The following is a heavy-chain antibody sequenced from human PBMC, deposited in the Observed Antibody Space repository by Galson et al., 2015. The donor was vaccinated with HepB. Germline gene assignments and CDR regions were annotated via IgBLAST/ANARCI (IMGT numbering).Heavy chain of an antibody. CDR1: GFNFSGSA. CDR3: TRPTIIRGMDV. V-gene: IGHV3-73*01. CDR2: IRSKANSYAT. J-gene: IGHJ6*02. D-gene: IGHD3-10*01. Sequence: SLRLSCAASGFNFSGSAVHWVRQASGKGLEWVGRIRSKANSYATVYAASVKGRFTISRDDSKNTAYLQMNSLRTEDTAVYYCTRPTIIRGMDVWGQGTTVTVSS.